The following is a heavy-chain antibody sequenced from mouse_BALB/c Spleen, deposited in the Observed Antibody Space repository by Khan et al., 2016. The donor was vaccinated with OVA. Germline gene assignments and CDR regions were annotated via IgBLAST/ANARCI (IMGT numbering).Heavy chain of an antibody. CDR3: AIIINIVATSFDY. V-gene: IGHV1S81*02. CDR1: GYTLTSYW. CDR2: TNPTNGRT. D-gene: IGHD1-1*01. Sequence: QVQLQQSGAELVKAGASVKMSCKASGYTLTSYWMHWVKQRLGQGLEWFAETNPTNGRTYYNEKFKSKATLTVDKSSSTDYMLLSGPTFEDSAVYYCAIIINIVATSFDYWGHGTTLTVSS. J-gene: IGHJ2*01.